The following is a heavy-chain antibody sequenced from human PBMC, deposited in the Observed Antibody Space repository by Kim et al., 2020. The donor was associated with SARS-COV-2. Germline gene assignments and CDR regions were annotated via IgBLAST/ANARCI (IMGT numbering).Heavy chain of an antibody. V-gene: IGHV3-23*01. CDR2: ISGRGDIT. CDR1: GFIFSNYG. J-gene: IGHJ3*02. Sequence: GGSLRLSCAASGFIFSNYGMSLVRQTPGKGLEWVSGISGRGDITFYAASVKGRFTISRDNSMHTVDLQMSSLRAEDTAVYYCAKVRADLGGGGSPGSSAFDIWGKGTMVTVS. D-gene: IGHD2-15*01. CDR3: AKVRADLGGGGSPGSSAFDI.